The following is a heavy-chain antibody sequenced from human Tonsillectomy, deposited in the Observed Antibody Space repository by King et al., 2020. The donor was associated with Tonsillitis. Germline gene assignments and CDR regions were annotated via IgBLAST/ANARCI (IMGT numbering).Heavy chain of an antibody. J-gene: IGHJ4*02. D-gene: IGHD1-26*01. CDR1: GYTFTSNY. CDR3: ARATEWELPPWDY. V-gene: IGHV1-46*01. Sequence: HVQLVESGAEVKKPGASVKVSCKASGYTFTSNYLHWVRQAPGQGLEWMGIINPSGGSTSYAQKFQGRVTMTRDTSTSTVYMELSSLRSEDTAVYYCARATEWELPPWDYWGQGTLVTVSS. CDR2: INPSGGST.